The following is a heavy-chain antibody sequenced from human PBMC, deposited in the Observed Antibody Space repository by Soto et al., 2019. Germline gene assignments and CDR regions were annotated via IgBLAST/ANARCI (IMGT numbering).Heavy chain of an antibody. Sequence: QVQLLQSEDEVKKPGASVRVSCQASGYTFSDYAISWVRQAPGQGLEWMGWISAYTRNTDQEHKFQGRVIMTLDTSANTAYMELRSLRSDDTAVYCCVRCYCSVGSCYACWHFDLWGRGTLVTVSS. D-gene: IGHD2-15*01. CDR1: GYTFSDYA. J-gene: IGHJ2*01. CDR3: VRCYCSVGSCYACWHFDL. CDR2: ISAYTRNT. V-gene: IGHV1-18*01.